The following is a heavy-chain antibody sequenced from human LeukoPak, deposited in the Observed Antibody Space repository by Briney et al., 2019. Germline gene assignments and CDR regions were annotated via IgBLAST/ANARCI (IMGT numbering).Heavy chain of an antibody. J-gene: IGHJ4*02. Sequence: GGPLRLSCAASGFTFSYYSMNWVRQAPGKGLEWVSSIGSSSSHIYYADSVKGRFTISRDNSKNSLHLQMNSLRAEDTAVYYCARDQDSSSSGFDYWGQGTLVTVSS. V-gene: IGHV3-21*01. CDR2: IGSSSSHI. D-gene: IGHD6-6*01. CDR3: ARDQDSSSSGFDY. CDR1: GFTFSYYS.